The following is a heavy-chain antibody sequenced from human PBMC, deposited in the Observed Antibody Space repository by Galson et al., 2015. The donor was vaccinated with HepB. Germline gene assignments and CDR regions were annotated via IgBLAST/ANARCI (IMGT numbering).Heavy chain of an antibody. V-gene: IGHV3-30*03. CDR2: ISYDGSNK. J-gene: IGHJ4*02. Sequence: SLRLSCAASGFTFSSYGMHWVRQAPGKGLEWVAVISYDGSNKYYADSVKGRFTISRDNSKNTLYLQMNSLRAEDTAVYYCASSGAGCIDYWGQGTLVTVSS. D-gene: IGHD6-19*01. CDR1: GFTFSSYG. CDR3: ASSGAGCIDY.